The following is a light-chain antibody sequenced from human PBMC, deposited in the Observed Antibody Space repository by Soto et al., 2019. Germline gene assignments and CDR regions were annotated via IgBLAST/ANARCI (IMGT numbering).Light chain of an antibody. V-gene: IGKV3-11*01. CDR3: QQRSNWPLT. CDR1: QSVSNY. Sequence: EIVLTQSPATLSLSPGERATLSCRASQSVSNYLAWYQQKPGQAPRLLIYDAFNRATGIPARFSGSGSGTDFTLTISRLEPEDFAVYYCQQRSNWPLTFGGGTKVEIK. J-gene: IGKJ4*01. CDR2: DAF.